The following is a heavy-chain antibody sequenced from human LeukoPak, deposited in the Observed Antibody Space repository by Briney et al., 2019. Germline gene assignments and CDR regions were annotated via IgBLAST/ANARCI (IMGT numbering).Heavy chain of an antibody. CDR2: INFDGSST. CDR3: ARSYYYDSSGPLVDY. J-gene: IGHJ4*02. D-gene: IGHD3-22*01. Sequence: QPGGSLRLSCAVSGFTFSSDWMIWVRQAPGKGLVWVSRINFDGSSTTYADSVKGRFTISRDNAKNTLYLQMNSLRAEDTAMYYCARSYYYDSSGPLVDYWGQGTLVTVSS. V-gene: IGHV3-74*01. CDR1: GFTFSSDW.